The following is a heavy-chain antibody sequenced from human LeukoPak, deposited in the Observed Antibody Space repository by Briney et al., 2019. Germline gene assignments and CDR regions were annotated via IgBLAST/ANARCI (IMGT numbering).Heavy chain of an antibody. D-gene: IGHD3-22*01. CDR3: ARAAYDSSGYLTL. J-gene: IGHJ4*02. CDR1: GFTFSSYG. V-gene: IGHV3-33*01. CDR2: IWYDGNNK. Sequence: GRSLRLSCAASGFTFSSYGMHWVRQAPGKGLEWVAVIWYDGNNKYYADSVKGRFTISRDNSKNTLSLQMNSLRVEDTAVYFCARAAYDSSGYLTLWGQGTLVTVSS.